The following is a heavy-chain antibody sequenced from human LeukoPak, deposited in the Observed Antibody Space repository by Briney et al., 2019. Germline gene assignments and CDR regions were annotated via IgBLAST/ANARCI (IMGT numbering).Heavy chain of an antibody. D-gene: IGHD1-26*01. J-gene: IGHJ4*02. V-gene: IGHV3-7*01. CDR1: GFTFSSYW. CDR2: IKQDGSEK. Sequence: PGESLKISCAASGFTFSSYWMSWVRQAPGKGLEWVANIKQDGSEKYYVDSVKGRFTISRDNAKNSLYLQMNSLRAEDTAVYYCARGLVGAPLRYWGQGTLVTVSS. CDR3: ARGLVGAPLRY.